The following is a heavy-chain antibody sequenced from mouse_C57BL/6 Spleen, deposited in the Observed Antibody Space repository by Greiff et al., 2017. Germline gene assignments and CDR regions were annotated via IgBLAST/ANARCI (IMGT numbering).Heavy chain of an antibody. D-gene: IGHD2-4*01. Sequence: EVMLVESGGDLVKPGGSLKLSCAASGFTFSSYGMSWVRQTPDKRLEWVATISSGGSYTYYPDSVKGRFTISRDNAKNTLYLQMSSLKSEDTAMYYCARPYDYDDWYFDVWGTGTTVTVSS. V-gene: IGHV5-6*01. J-gene: IGHJ1*03. CDR1: GFTFSSYG. CDR2: ISSGGSYT. CDR3: ARPYDYDDWYFDV.